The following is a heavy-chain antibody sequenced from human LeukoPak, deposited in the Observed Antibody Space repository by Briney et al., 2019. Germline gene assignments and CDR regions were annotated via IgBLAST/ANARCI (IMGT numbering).Heavy chain of an antibody. CDR1: GSTFSSYS. CDR3: ARDHDFWSGSTYYYYYYMDV. J-gene: IGHJ6*03. D-gene: IGHD3-3*01. V-gene: IGHV3-48*04. Sequence: GGSLRLSCAASGSTFSSYSMNWVRQAPGKGLEWVSYISSSSSTIYYADSVKGRFTISRDNAKNSLYLQMNSLRAEDTAVYYCARDHDFWSGSTYYYYYYMDVWGKGTTVTVSS. CDR2: ISSSSSTI.